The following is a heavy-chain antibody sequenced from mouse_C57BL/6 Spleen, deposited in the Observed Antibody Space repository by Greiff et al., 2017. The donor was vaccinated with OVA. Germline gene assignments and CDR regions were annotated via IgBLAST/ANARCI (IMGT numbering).Heavy chain of an antibody. CDR2: ISSGSSTI. Sequence: EVKLMESGGGLVKPGGSLKLSCAASGFTFNDYGMHWVRQAPEKGLEWVAYISSGSSTIYYADTVKGRFTISRDNAKNTLFLQMTSLRSEDTAMYYCARKTGYFDYWGQGTTLTVSS. J-gene: IGHJ2*01. D-gene: IGHD4-1*01. CDR3: ARKTGYFDY. CDR1: GFTFNDYG. V-gene: IGHV5-17*01.